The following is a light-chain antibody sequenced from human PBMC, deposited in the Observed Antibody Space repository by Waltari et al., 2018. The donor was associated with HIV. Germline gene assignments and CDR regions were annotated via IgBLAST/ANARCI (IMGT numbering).Light chain of an antibody. V-gene: IGKV3-20*01. CDR1: QSVSSNY. CDR3: QQYGSSPLYS. Sequence: EIVLTQSPGTLSLSPRERATFSCRASQSVSSNYLAWYQQKPGQAPRLLIYGASSRATGIPDRFSGSGSGTDFTLSISRLEPEDFAVFYCQQYGSSPLYSFGQGTKLEIK. CDR2: GAS. J-gene: IGKJ2*03.